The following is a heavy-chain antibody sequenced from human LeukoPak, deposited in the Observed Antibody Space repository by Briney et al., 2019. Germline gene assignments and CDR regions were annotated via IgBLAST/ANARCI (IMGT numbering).Heavy chain of an antibody. J-gene: IGHJ4*02. CDR3: ARLYLPATRFDY. CDR2: IYYSGST. V-gene: IGHV4-59*08. Sequence: SETLSLTCTVSGGSISSYYWSWIRQPPGKGLEWIGYIYYSGSTYYNPSLRSRVTISVDTSKNQFSLKLTSVTAADTAVYYCARLYLPATRFDYWGQGTLVTVSS. D-gene: IGHD5-24*01. CDR1: GGSISSYY.